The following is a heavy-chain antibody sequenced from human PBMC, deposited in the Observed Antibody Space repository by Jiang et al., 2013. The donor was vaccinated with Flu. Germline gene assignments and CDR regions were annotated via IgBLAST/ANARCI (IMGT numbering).Heavy chain of an antibody. J-gene: IGHJ3*02. CDR2: INPNSGGT. D-gene: IGHD6-19*01. CDR3: ARDTFGIAVAGHDAFDI. Sequence: GAEVKKPGASVKVSCKASGYTFTGYYMHWVRRAPGQGLEWMGWINPNSGGTNYAQKFQGWVTMTRDTSISTAYMELSRLRSDDTAVYYCARDTFGIAVAGHDAFDIWGQGTMVTVSS. V-gene: IGHV1-2*04. CDR1: GYTFTGYY.